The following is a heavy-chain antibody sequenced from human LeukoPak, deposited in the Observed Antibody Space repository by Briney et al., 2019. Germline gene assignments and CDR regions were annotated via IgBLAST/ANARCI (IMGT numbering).Heavy chain of an antibody. CDR3: ARASRYSSGWYVWFDP. V-gene: IGHV1-2*02. CDR2: INPNSGGT. Sequence: ASVKVSCKASGYTFTSYGISWVRQAPEQGLEWMGWINPNSGGTNYAQKFQGRVTMTRDTSISTAYMELSRLRSDDTAVYYCARASRYSSGWYVWFDPWGQGALVTVSS. J-gene: IGHJ5*02. D-gene: IGHD6-19*01. CDR1: GYTFTSYG.